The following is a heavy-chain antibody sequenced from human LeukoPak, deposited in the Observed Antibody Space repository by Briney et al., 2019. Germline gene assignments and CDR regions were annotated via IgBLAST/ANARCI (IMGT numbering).Heavy chain of an antibody. D-gene: IGHD1-26*01. J-gene: IGHJ3*02. V-gene: IGHV3-21*04. Sequence: GGSLRLSCAASGFTFSSYSMNWVRQAPGKGLEWVSSISSSSSYIYYADSVKGRFTISRDNAKNSLYLQMNSLRAEDTALYHCARAKGGSYYNAFDIWGQGTMVTVSS. CDR3: ARAKGGSYYNAFDI. CDR1: GFTFSSYS. CDR2: ISSSSSYI.